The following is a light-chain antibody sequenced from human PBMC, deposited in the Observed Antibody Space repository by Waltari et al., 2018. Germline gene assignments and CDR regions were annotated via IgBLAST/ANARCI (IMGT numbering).Light chain of an antibody. V-gene: IGKV3-15*01. CDR2: DAS. CDR3: QHYTNWHST. Sequence: EIVMTQSPATLSVSTGERVTLSCRASQSVGTNLVWYQQKPGQAPRLLMYDASIRVTGIPARFSGSGSGTEFTLTIGSLQSEDFAVYFCQHYTNWHSTFGQGTKLEIK. J-gene: IGKJ2*01. CDR1: QSVGTN.